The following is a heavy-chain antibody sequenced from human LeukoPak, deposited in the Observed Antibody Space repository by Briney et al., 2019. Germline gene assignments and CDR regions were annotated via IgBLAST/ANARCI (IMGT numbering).Heavy chain of an antibody. CDR1: GGSISSYY. V-gene: IGHV4-59*01. Sequence: PSETLSLTCTVSGGSISSYYGRWLRQPPGKGLEWIGYIYYSGSTNYNPSLKSRVTISVDTSKNQFSLKLSSVTAADTAVYYCASFGSGSYTNIWGQGTMVTVSS. CDR3: ASFGSGSYTNI. J-gene: IGHJ3*02. CDR2: IYYSGST. D-gene: IGHD3-10*01.